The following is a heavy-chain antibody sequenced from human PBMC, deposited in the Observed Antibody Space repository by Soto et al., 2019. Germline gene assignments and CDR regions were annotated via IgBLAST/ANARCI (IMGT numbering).Heavy chain of an antibody. CDR2: IYYSGST. Sequence: SDTLSLTCPVAGSSIPSYYWSWIRQPPGKGLEWIGCIYYSGSTNYNPSLKSRVTISVDTSKNQFSLKLSSVTAADTAVYYCAGHYDILTGYFLWGQGTLVTVS. CDR1: GSSIPSYY. V-gene: IGHV4-59*07. J-gene: IGHJ4*02. D-gene: IGHD3-9*01. CDR3: AGHYDILTGYFL.